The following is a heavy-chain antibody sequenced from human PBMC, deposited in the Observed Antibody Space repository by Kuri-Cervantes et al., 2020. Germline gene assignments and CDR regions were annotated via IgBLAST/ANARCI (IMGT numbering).Heavy chain of an antibody. D-gene: IGHD4-17*01. Sequence: ESLKISCAVYGGSFSGYYWSWIRQPPGKGLEWIGYIYYSGSTNYNPSLKSRVTISADSSKNQFSLNLSSVTAADTAVYYCAREIDYGDYGWFDSWGQGTLVTVSS. J-gene: IGHJ5*01. CDR3: AREIDYGDYGWFDS. CDR1: GGSFSGYY. V-gene: IGHV4-59*01. CDR2: IYYSGST.